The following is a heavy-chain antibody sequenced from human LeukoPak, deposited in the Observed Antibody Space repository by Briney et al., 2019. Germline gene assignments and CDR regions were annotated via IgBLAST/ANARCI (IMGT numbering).Heavy chain of an antibody. CDR2: INNDGSLT. J-gene: IGHJ4*02. CDR3: ARPGIALAGDY. V-gene: IGHV3-74*01. D-gene: IGHD6-19*01. Sequence: GGSLRLSCAASGFTFSSYWMHWVRQAPGKGLVWVSRINNDGSLTNYADSVKGRFTISRDNAKNTLYLQMNSLRAEDTAVYYCARPGIALAGDYWGQGALVTVSS. CDR1: GFTFSSYW.